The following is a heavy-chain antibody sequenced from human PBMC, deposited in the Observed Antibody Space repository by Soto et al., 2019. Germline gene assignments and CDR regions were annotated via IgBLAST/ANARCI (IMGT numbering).Heavy chain of an antibody. CDR2: ISWNSGSI. Sequence: GGSLRLSCAASGFTFGDYAMQWVRQAPGKGLEWVSAISWNSGSIDYADSVKGRFTISRDNAKNSLYLQMNSLRAEDTALYYCAKSHTTSGWYVTTDYWGQGTRVTVS. V-gene: IGHV3-9*01. J-gene: IGHJ4*02. D-gene: IGHD6-19*01. CDR1: GFTFGDYA. CDR3: AKSHTTSGWYVTTDY.